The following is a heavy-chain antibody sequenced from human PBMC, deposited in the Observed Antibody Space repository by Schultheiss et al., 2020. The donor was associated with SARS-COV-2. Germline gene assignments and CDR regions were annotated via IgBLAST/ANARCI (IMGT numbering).Heavy chain of an antibody. CDR2: ISGSGGST. D-gene: IGHD4-17*01. CDR1: GFTFSNAW. Sequence: GGSLRLSCAASGFTFSNAWMNWVRQAPGKGLEWVSAISGSGGSTYYADSVKGRFTISRDNSKNTLYLQMNSLRAEDTAVYYCAKENYGDYVGAFDIWGQGTMVTVSS. J-gene: IGHJ3*02. V-gene: IGHV3-23*01. CDR3: AKENYGDYVGAFDI.